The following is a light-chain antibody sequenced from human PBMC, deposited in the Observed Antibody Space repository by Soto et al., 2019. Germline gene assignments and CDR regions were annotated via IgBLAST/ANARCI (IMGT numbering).Light chain of an antibody. Sequence: PGERVTLSCRASQSVSSSYLTWYQQKPGQAPRLLIYGASTRATGIPARFSGSGSGTDFTLTISSLQPEDFAVYYCQQDHNLPLTFGPGTKVDIK. J-gene: IGKJ3*01. CDR1: QSVSSSY. V-gene: IGKV3D-7*01. CDR2: GAS. CDR3: QQDHNLPLT.